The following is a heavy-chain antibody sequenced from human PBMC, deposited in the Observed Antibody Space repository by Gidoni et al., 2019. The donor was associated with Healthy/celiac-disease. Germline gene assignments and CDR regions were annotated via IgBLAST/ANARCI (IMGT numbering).Heavy chain of an antibody. V-gene: IGHV3-23*01. CDR1: GFPFSSYA. D-gene: IGHD3-3*01. CDR2: ISGSGGST. J-gene: IGHJ2*01. Sequence: EVQLLECGGGLVEPGGSLRLSCADSGFPFSSYATSWVRPAPGKGLEWVSAISGSGGSTYYADSVKGRFTISRDNSKNTLYLQMNSLRAEDTAVYYCASRLGEYYDFWSGYPNTVYWYFDLWGRGTLVTVSS. CDR3: ASRLGEYYDFWSGYPNTVYWYFDL.